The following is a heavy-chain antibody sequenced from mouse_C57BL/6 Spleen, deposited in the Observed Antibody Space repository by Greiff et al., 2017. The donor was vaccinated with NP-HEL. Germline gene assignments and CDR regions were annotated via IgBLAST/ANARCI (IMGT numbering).Heavy chain of an antibody. J-gene: IGHJ4*01. CDR1: GFTFSSYG. CDR3: ARHFHYGSSYAMDY. Sequence: EVQGVESGGDLVKPGGSLKLSCAASGFTFSSYGMSWVRQTPDKRLEWVATISSGGSYTYYPDSVKGRFTISRDNAKNTLYLQMSSLKSEDTAMYYCARHFHYGSSYAMDYWGQGTSVTVSS. CDR2: ISSGGSYT. D-gene: IGHD1-1*01. V-gene: IGHV5-6*01.